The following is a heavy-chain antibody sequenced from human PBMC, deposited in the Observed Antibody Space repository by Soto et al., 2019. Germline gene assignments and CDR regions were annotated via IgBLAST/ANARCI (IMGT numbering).Heavy chain of an antibody. CDR2: IYYSGST. D-gene: IGHD1-26*01. Sequence: SDTLSLTCTVSGCSISSYYWSWIRQPPGKGLEWIGYIYYSGSTNYNPSLKSRVTISVDTSKNQFSLKLSSVTAADTAVYYCARDSRAVGATDYWGQGTLVTVS. J-gene: IGHJ4*02. V-gene: IGHV4-59*01. CDR3: ARDSRAVGATDY. CDR1: GCSISSYY.